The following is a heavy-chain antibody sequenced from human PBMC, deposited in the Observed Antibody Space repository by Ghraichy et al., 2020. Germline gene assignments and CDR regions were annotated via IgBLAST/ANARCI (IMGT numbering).Heavy chain of an antibody. D-gene: IGHD3-22*01. V-gene: IGHV5-51*01. CDR1: GYSFTSYW. J-gene: IGHJ4*02. CDR2: IYPGDSDT. CDR3: ARLVGYYYDSSGYDY. Sequence: GESLNISCKGSGYSFTSYWIGWVRQMPGKGLEWMGIIYPGDSDTRYSSSFQGQVTISADKSISTAYLQWSSLKASDTAMYYCARLVGYYYDSSGYDYWGQGTLVTVSS.